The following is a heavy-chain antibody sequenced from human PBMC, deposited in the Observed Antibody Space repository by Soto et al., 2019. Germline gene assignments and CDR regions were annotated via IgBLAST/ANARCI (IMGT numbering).Heavy chain of an antibody. CDR1: GFTFSSYW. Sequence: EVQLLEPGGGLVQPGGSLRLSCAASGFTFSSYWMTWVRQAPGKGLEWVANIKQDGSAKYYVDSVKGRFTIPRDNARNSQYLQMKSLGAEETAVYYCASWLKTSGWYVLLEGSFDYWGEGALVTVSS. CDR3: ASWLKTSGWYVLLEGSFDY. D-gene: IGHD6-19*01. J-gene: IGHJ4*02. CDR2: IKQDGSAK. V-gene: IGHV3-7*01.